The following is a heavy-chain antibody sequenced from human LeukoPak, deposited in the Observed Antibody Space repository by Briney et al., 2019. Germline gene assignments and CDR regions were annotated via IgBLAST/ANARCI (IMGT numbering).Heavy chain of an antibody. D-gene: IGHD6-19*01. V-gene: IGHV3-48*03. CDR1: GFTFSSYE. CDR2: ISSSGSPI. J-gene: IGHJ4*02. CDR3: ARDLGGWHPAG. Sequence: PGGSLRLSCAASGFTFSSYEMNWVRQAPGKGLEWVSYISSSGSPIYYADSVKGRFTISRDNSKNTLYLQMNSLRVEDTAVYYCARDLGGWHPAGWGQGTLVTVSS.